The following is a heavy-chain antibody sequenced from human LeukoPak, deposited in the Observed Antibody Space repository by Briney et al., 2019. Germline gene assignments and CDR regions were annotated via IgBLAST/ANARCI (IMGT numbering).Heavy chain of an antibody. D-gene: IGHD3-10*01. CDR2: INDSGRT. CDR3: ARDSDYYYGMDV. Sequence: PSETLSLTCAVYSESFSGYSYIWIRQPPGKGLDWIGKINDSGRTSYNPSLKSRVTISVDTSKNQFSLKLSSVTAADTAVYYCARDSDYYYGMDVWGQGTTVTVSS. CDR1: SESFSGYS. V-gene: IGHV4-34*01. J-gene: IGHJ6*02.